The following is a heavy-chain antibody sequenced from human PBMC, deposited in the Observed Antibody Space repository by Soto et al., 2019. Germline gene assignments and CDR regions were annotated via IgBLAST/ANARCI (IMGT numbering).Heavy chain of an antibody. CDR3: ARGTAYYGMDV. V-gene: IGHV4-30-2*01. CDR1: GGSISSGGYS. CDR2: IYHSGST. D-gene: IGHD5-18*01. Sequence: PSETLSLTCAVSGGSISSGGYSWIWIRQPPGKGLEWIGYIYHSGSTYYNPSLKSRVTISVDRSKNQFSLKLSSVTAADTAVYYCARGTAYYGMDVWGQGTTVTVSS. J-gene: IGHJ6*01.